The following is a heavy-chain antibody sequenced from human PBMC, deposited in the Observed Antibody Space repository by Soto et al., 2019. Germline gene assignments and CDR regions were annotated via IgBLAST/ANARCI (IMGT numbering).Heavy chain of an antibody. J-gene: IGHJ6*02. V-gene: IGHV4-34*01. CDR3: ARPTRQWLGLRYYYGMDV. D-gene: IGHD6-19*01. Sequence: QVQLQQWGAGLLKPSETLSLTCAVYGGSFSGYYWSWIRQPPGKGLEWIGEINHSGSTNYNPSLKSLVNLSVDPSKHQFSLTLSSVTAADTAVYYCARPTRQWLGLRYYYGMDVWGQGTTVTVSS. CDR1: GGSFSGYY. CDR2: INHSGST.